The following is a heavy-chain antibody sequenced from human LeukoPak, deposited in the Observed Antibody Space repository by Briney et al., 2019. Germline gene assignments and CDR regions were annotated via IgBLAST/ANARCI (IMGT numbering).Heavy chain of an antibody. V-gene: IGHV3-15*01. Sequence: GGSLRLSCAASGFTFTNAWMSWVRQAPGRGLEWVGLVKSESDGGTAVYAAPVKGRFTISRDDSKNTLYLQRNSLKTEDTAVYYCATGYGSGNACDYWGQGTLVTVSS. D-gene: IGHD3-10*01. J-gene: IGHJ4*02. CDR2: VKSESDGGTA. CDR3: ATGYGSGNACDY. CDR1: GFTFTNAW.